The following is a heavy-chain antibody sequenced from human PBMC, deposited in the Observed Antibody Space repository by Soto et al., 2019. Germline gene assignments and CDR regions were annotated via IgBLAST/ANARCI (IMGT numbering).Heavy chain of an antibody. J-gene: IGHJ5*01. CDR2: ISPTGGST. Sequence: EVHLLESGGGLVQPGGSLRLSCAGSGYTHTFNTYAMSWVRQAPGKGLEWVAGISPTGGSTYYADSVKGRFTISRDNSKDTLFLQMSSIRVEDAAVYFCAKVKRGIVPTIGFGFDSWGRGTLVTVSS. CDR1: GYTHTFNTYA. CDR3: AKVKRGIVPTIGFGFDS. D-gene: IGHD5-12*01. V-gene: IGHV3-23*01.